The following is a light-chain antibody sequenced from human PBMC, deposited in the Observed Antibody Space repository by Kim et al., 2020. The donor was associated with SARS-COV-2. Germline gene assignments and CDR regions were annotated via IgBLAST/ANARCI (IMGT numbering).Light chain of an antibody. Sequence: GQRVTISCSGSSSNIGNNYVSWSQQLPGTAPKLLIYDNNKRPSGIPARFSGSKSGTSATLGITGLQTGDEAEYYCGTWDSSLSVWLFGGGTQLTVL. J-gene: IGLJ3*02. CDR2: DNN. CDR1: SSNIGNNY. V-gene: IGLV1-51*01. CDR3: GTWDSSLSVWL.